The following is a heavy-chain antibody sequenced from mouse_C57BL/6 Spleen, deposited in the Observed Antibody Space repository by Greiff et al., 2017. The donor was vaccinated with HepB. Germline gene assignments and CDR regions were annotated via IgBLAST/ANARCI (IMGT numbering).Heavy chain of an antibody. J-gene: IGHJ3*01. CDR1: GFSFNTYA. CDR3: VRQITTVVEEFAY. D-gene: IGHD1-1*01. Sequence: EVQLVESGGGLVQPKGSLKLSCAASGFSFNTYAMNWVRQAPGKGLEWVARIRSKSNNYATYYADSVKDRFTISRDDSESMLYLQMNNLKTEDTAMYYCVRQITTVVEEFAYWGQGTLVTVSA. CDR2: IRSKSNNYAT. V-gene: IGHV10-1*01.